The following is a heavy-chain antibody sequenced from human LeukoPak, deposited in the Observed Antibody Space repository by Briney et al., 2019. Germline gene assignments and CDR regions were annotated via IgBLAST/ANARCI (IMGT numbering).Heavy chain of an antibody. D-gene: IGHD1/OR15-1a*01. CDR2: ISISSTYK. J-gene: IGHJ4*02. Sequence: GGSLRLSCAASGFTLSSYSMNWVRQAPGKGLEWVSSISISSTYKYYADSVKGRFTISRDNAKNSLYLQMNSLRVEDTAVYYCARDPGTGFDYWGQGTLVTVSS. CDR3: ARDPGTGFDY. V-gene: IGHV3-21*04. CDR1: GFTLSSYS.